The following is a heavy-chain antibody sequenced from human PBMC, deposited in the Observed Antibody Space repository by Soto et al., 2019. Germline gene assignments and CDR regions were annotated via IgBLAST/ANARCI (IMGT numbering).Heavy chain of an antibody. V-gene: IGHV3-23*01. CDR3: AKDRTSSSPRVRFDP. D-gene: IGHD6-13*01. Sequence: PGGSLRLSCAASGFTFSTFAMSWVRQAPGKGLEWVSSISGSGGRSDYADSVKGRFTISRDNSNNTLYLQMNSLRVEDTAIYYCAKDRTSSSPRVRFDPWGKGTLVTVSS. J-gene: IGHJ5*02. CDR1: GFTFSTFA. CDR2: ISGSGGRS.